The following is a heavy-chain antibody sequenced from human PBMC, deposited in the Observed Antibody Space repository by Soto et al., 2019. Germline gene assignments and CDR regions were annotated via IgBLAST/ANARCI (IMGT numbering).Heavy chain of an antibody. CDR3: GNMPRYCGSYYISPPCWFDP. D-gene: IGHD1-26*01. Sequence: GGSLRLSCAASGFIFSSHDMHWVRQASGKGLEWVSVVDTVGGTYYSGFVKGGFTISRENAKNSLYLQMNSLRTEDTAVYYCGNMPRYCGSYYISPPCWFDPWGQGTLVTVSS. CDR1: GFIFSSHD. CDR2: VDTVGGT. V-gene: IGHV3-13*01. J-gene: IGHJ5*02.